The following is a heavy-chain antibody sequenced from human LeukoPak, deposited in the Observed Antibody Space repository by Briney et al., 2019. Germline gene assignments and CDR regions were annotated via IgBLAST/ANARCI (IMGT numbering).Heavy chain of an antibody. CDR3: ARDQASGWYYYGMDV. V-gene: IGHV3-30*01. J-gene: IGHJ6*02. CDR2: ISYDGSNK. D-gene: IGHD6-19*01. Sequence: GGSLRLSCAASEFTFSTYALHWVRQAPGKGLEWVAVISYDGSNKYYADSVKGRFTISRDNSKNTLYLQMNSLRAEDTAVYYCARDQASGWYYYGMDVWGQGTTVTVSS. CDR1: EFTFSTYA.